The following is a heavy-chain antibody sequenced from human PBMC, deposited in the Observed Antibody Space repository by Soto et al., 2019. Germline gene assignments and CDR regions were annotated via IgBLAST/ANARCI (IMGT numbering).Heavy chain of an antibody. D-gene: IGHD6-19*01. V-gene: IGHV3-74*01. CDR2: INSDGSSA. CDR1: GFTFSSNW. Sequence: EVQLVESGGGLVQPGGSLRLSCAGSGFTFSSNWMHWVRQAPGQGLVWVSRINSDGSSATYADSVMGRFTISRDNAKNTLNVQMNSLRAEDTAVSFCARGPTGWYGFDYWGQGTLVTVSS. J-gene: IGHJ4*02. CDR3: ARGPTGWYGFDY.